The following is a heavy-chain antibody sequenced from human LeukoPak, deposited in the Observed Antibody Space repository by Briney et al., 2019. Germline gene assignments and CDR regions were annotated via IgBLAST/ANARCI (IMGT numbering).Heavy chain of an antibody. CDR3: ARDATGLYFDY. D-gene: IGHD1-26*01. CDR1: GFTFSSYS. CDR2: ISGSSNDI. Sequence: GGSLRLSCAASGFTFSSYSMNWVRQAPGKGLEWVSSISGSSNDIYYADSVKGRFTISRDNAKNSLYLQMNSLRAEDTAVYYCARDATGLYFDYWGQGTLVTVSS. V-gene: IGHV3-21*01. J-gene: IGHJ4*02.